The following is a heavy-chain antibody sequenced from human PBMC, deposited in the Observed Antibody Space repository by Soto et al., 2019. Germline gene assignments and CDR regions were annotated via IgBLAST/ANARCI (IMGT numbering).Heavy chain of an antibody. D-gene: IGHD2-2*01. J-gene: IGHJ5*02. Sequence: EVQLLESGGGWLQPGGSLRLSCAASGFTFSSYAMNWVRQAPGKGLEWVSGITGSGAGSYYSDSVKGRFTISRDMSKNTLYLKLNSLRAEDTAVYYCAKAYSTSWPNDWFDPWGQGTLVTVSS. V-gene: IGHV3-23*01. CDR3: AKAYSTSWPNDWFDP. CDR1: GFTFSSYA. CDR2: ITGSGAGS.